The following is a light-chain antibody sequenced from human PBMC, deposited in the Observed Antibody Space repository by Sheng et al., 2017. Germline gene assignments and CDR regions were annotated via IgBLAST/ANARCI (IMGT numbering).Light chain of an antibody. CDR1: ALPKQY. J-gene: IGLJ3*02. CDR2: RDR. V-gene: IGLV3-25*03. CDR3: QSTDPSGPHWV. Sequence: SYELTQPPSVSVSPGETARITCSGDALPKQYTYWYQQKPGQAPVLVIYRDRERPSGIPARFSGSKSGTTVTLTIAGVQTEDEAHYYCQSTDPSGPHWVFGGGTRLTVL.